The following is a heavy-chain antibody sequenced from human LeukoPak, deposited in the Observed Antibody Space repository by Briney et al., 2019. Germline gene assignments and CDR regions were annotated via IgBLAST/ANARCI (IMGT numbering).Heavy chain of an antibody. Sequence: SGTLSLTCAVYGGSFSGYYWSWIRQPPGKGLEWIGEINHSGSTNYNPSLKSRVTISVDTSKNQFSLKLSSVTAADTAVYYCARVSAYYDFWSGYYTPSNFFDYWGQGTLVTVSS. CDR1: GGSFSGYY. CDR3: ARVSAYYDFWSGYYTPSNFFDY. V-gene: IGHV4-34*01. CDR2: INHSGST. J-gene: IGHJ4*02. D-gene: IGHD3-3*01.